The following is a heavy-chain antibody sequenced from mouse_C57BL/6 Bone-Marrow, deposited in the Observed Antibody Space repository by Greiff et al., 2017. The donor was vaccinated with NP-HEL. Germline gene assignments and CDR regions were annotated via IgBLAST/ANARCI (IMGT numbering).Heavy chain of an antibody. Sequence: VQLKQSGPELVKPGASVKIPCKASGYTFTDYNMDWVKQSHGKSLEWIGDINPNNGGNIYNQKFKGKATLTVDKSSSTAYLELRSLTSEDTAVYSCARGDYFDYWGQGTTLTVSS. CDR1: GYTFTDYN. CDR2: INPNNGGN. CDR3: ARGDYFDY. V-gene: IGHV1-18*01. J-gene: IGHJ2*01.